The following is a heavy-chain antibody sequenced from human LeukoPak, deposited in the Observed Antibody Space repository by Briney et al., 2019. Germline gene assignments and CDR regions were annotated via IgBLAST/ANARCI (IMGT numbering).Heavy chain of an antibody. CDR3: ARGAGTLYYYGMDV. CDR1: GYTFTSYD. V-gene: IGHV1-8*01. CDR2: MNPNSGNT. D-gene: IGHD1-14*01. J-gene: IGHJ6*02. Sequence: ASVTVSCTASGYTFTSYDINWVRQATGQGLEWMGWMNPNSGNTGYAQKFQGRVTMTRNTSISTAYMELSSLRSEDTAVYYCARGAGTLYYYGMDVWGQGTTVTVSS.